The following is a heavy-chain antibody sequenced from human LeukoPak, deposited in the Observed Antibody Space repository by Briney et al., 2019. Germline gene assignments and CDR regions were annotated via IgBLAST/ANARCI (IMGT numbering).Heavy chain of an antibody. CDR1: GFTFSSYD. CDR2: IGTAGGT. Sequence: GGSLRLSCAASGFTFSSYDMHWVRQAPGKGLEWVSVIGTAGGTYYPGSVKGRFTISRENAKNSLYLQMNSLRAGDTAVYYCARGQDSSGYGPNWFDPWGQGTLVTVSS. J-gene: IGHJ5*02. CDR3: ARGQDSSGYGPNWFDP. D-gene: IGHD3-22*01. V-gene: IGHV3-13*01.